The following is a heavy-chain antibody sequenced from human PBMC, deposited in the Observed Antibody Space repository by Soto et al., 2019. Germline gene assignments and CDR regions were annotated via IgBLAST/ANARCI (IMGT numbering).Heavy chain of an antibody. CDR1: GYSFTSYW. D-gene: IGHD5-12*01. V-gene: IGHV5-51*01. CDR2: IYPGDSDT. J-gene: IGHJ4*02. Sequence: GESLKISCKGSGYSFTSYWIGWVRQMPGKGLEWMGIIYPGDSDTRYSPSFQGQVTISADKSISTAYLQWSSLKASDTAMYYCARPERGGGYDIYFDYWGQGTLVTVPQ. CDR3: ARPERGGGYDIYFDY.